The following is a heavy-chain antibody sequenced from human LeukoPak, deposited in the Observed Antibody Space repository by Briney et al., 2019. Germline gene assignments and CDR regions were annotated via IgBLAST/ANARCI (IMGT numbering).Heavy chain of an antibody. CDR1: GYTFTTYG. CDR2: VSAYSGDT. Sequence: GASVKVSCKASGYTFTTYGITWVRQAPGQGLEWIGWVSAYSGDTDYAQSLQGRVTMTTDTSTSTAYMELRSLRSDDTAVYYCARFAKQQLVRDYMDVWGKGTTVTVSS. CDR3: ARFAKQQLVRDYMDV. D-gene: IGHD6-13*01. V-gene: IGHV1-18*01. J-gene: IGHJ6*03.